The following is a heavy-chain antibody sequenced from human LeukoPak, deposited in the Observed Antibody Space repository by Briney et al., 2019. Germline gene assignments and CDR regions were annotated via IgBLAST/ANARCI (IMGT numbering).Heavy chain of an antibody. V-gene: IGHV3-74*01. Sequence: GGSLRLSCAASGFTFSSYWMHWVRQAPGKGLVWVSRINSDGSSTSYADSVKGRFTISRENAKNTLYLQMNSLRADDTAVYYCARVKIAAAGQPRYNWFDPWGQGTLVTVSS. CDR2: INSDGSST. J-gene: IGHJ5*02. CDR3: ARVKIAAAGQPRYNWFDP. CDR1: GFTFSSYW. D-gene: IGHD6-13*01.